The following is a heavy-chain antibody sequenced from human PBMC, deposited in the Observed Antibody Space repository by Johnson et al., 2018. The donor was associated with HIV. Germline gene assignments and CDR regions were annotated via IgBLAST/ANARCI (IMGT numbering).Heavy chain of an antibody. CDR2: IWYDGRNK. V-gene: IGHV3-33*01. CDR3: MIDPREVELRGWDAFDI. J-gene: IGHJ3*02. CDR1: GFTFSSYG. Sequence: QVQLVESGGGVVQPGRSLRLSCAASGFTFSSYGMHWVRQAPGKGLEWVAVIWYDGRNKYYADSVKGRFTISRDNSENTLYLQMNSLTAEDTGRYYCMIDPREVELRGWDAFDIWGQGTMVTVAS. D-gene: IGHD3-10*01.